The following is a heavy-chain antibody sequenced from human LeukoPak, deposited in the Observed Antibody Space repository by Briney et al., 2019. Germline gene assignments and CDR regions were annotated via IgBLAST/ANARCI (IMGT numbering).Heavy chain of an antibody. CDR3: AKDRGYSGYESLDY. D-gene: IGHD5-12*01. V-gene: IGHV3-7*01. CDR2: IKQDGSEN. CDR1: GFTFSSYW. J-gene: IGHJ4*02. Sequence: GGSLRLSCVASGFTFSSYWMSWVRQAPGKGLEWVANIKQDGSENYYVDSVKGRFTISRDNAKNSLYLQMNSLRAEDTAVYYCAKDRGYSGYESLDYWGQGTLVTVSS.